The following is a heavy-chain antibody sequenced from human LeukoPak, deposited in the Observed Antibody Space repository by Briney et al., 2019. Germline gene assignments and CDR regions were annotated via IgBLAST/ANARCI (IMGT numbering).Heavy chain of an antibody. D-gene: IGHD6-13*01. Sequence: SETLSLTCTVSGGSISSYYWSWIRQPAGKGLEWIGRIYTSGSTNYNPSLKSRVTMSVDTSKNQFSLKLSSVTAADTAVYYCARNSVPSSSWYTPLGHFDYWGQGTLVTVSS. CDR1: GGSISSYY. V-gene: IGHV4-4*07. CDR2: IYTSGST. J-gene: IGHJ4*02. CDR3: ARNSVPSSSWYTPLGHFDY.